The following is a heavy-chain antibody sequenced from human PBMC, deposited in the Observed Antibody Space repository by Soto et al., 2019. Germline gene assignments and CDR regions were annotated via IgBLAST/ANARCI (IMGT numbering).Heavy chain of an antibody. CDR3: ARESYYYDSSGYYLNWFGP. Sequence: SETLSLTCTVSGGSISSYYWGWIRQPPGKGLEWIGYIYYSGSTNYNPSLKSRVTISVDTSKNQFSLKLSSVTAADTAVYYCARESYYYDSSGYYLNWFGPWGQGTLVTVSS. CDR2: IYYSGST. J-gene: IGHJ5*02. CDR1: GGSISSYY. V-gene: IGHV4-59*01. D-gene: IGHD3-22*01.